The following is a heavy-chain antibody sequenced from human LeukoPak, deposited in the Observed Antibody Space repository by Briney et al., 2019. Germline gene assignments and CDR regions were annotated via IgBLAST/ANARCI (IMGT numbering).Heavy chain of an antibody. Sequence: GGSLRLSCAASGFTFSSYGMHWVRQAPGKGLEWVAFIRYDGSNKYYADSVKGRFIISRDNSKNTLYLQMNSLRAEDTALYHCARVLRLERPYYYYYMDVWGKGTTVTISS. D-gene: IGHD1-1*01. V-gene: IGHV3-30*02. CDR2: IRYDGSNK. J-gene: IGHJ6*03. CDR3: ARVLRLERPYYYYYMDV. CDR1: GFTFSSYG.